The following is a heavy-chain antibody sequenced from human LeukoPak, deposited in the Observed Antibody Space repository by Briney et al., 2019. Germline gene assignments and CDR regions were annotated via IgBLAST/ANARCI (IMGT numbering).Heavy chain of an antibody. V-gene: IGHV3-74*01. D-gene: IGHD6-13*01. CDR1: GLAFSAYK. CDR2: ISTDGYTT. Sequence: GGSLRLSCAASGLAFSAYKMHWVRQAPRKGLVWVSRISTDGYTTDYADFVQGRFTASRDNTKNTWSLEMNSLRAEDTAVYYCASLIAAAGTWGQGTLVTVSS. J-gene: IGHJ5*02. CDR3: ASLIAAAGT.